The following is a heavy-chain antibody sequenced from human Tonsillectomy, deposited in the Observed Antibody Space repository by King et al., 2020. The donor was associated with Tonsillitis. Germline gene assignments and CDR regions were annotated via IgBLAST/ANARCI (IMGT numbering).Heavy chain of an antibody. Sequence: GQLVQSGAEVKKPGESLKISCQGSGYNFASTLIGWVRQMPGQGLEWMGIIYPGDSDTRYSPFFQGQVTVSADTSISTAYLHWSSLKASDTAIYYCARQGASVTSFYYYDHMDVWGNGTTVTVSS. CDR3: ARQGASVTSFYYYDHMDV. CDR2: IYPGDSDT. V-gene: IGHV5-51*01. D-gene: IGHD1-26*01. J-gene: IGHJ6*03. CDR1: GYNFASTL.